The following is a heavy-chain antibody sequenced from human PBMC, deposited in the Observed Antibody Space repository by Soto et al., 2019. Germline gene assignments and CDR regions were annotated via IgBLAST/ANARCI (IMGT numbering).Heavy chain of an antibody. CDR3: ARIYDYVWGSYRPPDAFDI. CDR1: GYTFTSYY. D-gene: IGHD3-16*02. Sequence: GASVKVSCKASGYTFTSYYMHWVRQAPGQGLEWMGIINPSGGSTSYAQKFQGRVTMTRDTSTSTVYMELSSLRSEDTAVYYCARIYDYVWGSYRPPDAFDIWGQGTMVTVSS. V-gene: IGHV1-46*01. CDR2: INPSGGST. J-gene: IGHJ3*02.